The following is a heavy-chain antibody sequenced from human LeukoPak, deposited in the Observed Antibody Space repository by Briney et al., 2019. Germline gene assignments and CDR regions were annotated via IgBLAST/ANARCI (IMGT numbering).Heavy chain of an antibody. CDR3: ARFSVAATYGDFDY. J-gene: IGHJ4*02. CDR2: INPSGGST. Sequence: GASVKVSFKASGYTFTSYYMHWVRQAPGQGLEWMGIINPSGGSTSYAQKFQGRVTMTRDTSTSTVYIELSSLRSEDTTVYYCARFSVAATYGDFDYWGQGTLVTVSS. D-gene: IGHD6-13*01. V-gene: IGHV1-46*01. CDR1: GYTFTSYY.